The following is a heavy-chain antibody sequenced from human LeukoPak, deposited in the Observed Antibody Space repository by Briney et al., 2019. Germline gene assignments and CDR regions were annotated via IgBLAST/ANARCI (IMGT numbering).Heavy chain of an antibody. CDR1: GFTFSSYE. D-gene: IGHD6-19*01. J-gene: IGHJ4*02. CDR2: ISSSGSTI. V-gene: IGHV3-48*03. Sequence: GGSLRLSCAAAGFTFSSYEMNWVRQAPGKGLEWVSYISSSGSTIYYADSVKGRFTISRDNAKNSLYLQMNSLRAEDTAVYYCATLKDIAVAGGYWGQGTLVTVSS. CDR3: ATLKDIAVAGGY.